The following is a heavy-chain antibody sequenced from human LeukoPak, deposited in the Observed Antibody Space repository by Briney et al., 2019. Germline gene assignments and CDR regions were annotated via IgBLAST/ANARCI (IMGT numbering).Heavy chain of an antibody. Sequence: ASVKVSCKVSGYTLTELSMHWVRQAPGKGLEWMGGFDPEDGETIYAQKFQGRVTMTEDTSTDTAYMELSSLRSEDTAVYHCATNSQTDRQLSHFYDSSGYRFDYWGQGTLVTVSS. D-gene: IGHD3-22*01. V-gene: IGHV1-24*01. CDR2: FDPEDGET. CDR1: GYTLTELS. CDR3: ATNSQTDRQLSHFYDSSGYRFDY. J-gene: IGHJ4*02.